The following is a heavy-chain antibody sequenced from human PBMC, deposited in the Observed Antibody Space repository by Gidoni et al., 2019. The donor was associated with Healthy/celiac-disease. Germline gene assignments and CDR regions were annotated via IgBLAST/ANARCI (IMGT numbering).Heavy chain of an antibody. Sequence: QVQLVQSGAEVKKPGASVKVSCKASGYPFTGSYMHWVRQAPGQGLEWIGWIKPNSGGTHYAQKFQGWVTMTRDTSISTAYMELSRLRSDDTAVYYCARALRGGGSNAPSAFDIWGQGTMVTVSS. CDR3: ARALRGGGSNAPSAFDI. J-gene: IGHJ3*02. D-gene: IGHD1-26*01. CDR1: GYPFTGSY. V-gene: IGHV1-2*04. CDR2: IKPNSGGT.